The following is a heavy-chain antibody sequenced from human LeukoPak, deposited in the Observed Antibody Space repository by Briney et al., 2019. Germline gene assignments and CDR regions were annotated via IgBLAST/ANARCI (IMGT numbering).Heavy chain of an antibody. D-gene: IGHD6-25*01. CDR2: YSYSGST. Sequence: SETLSPSCSVCGGFTTHCYGSWIRQPRGRILGWVGIYSYSGSTKYNPSLKSRVTISVDTSNNQFSLNLRSVTAADTAVYYCATNTSGGDAFDIWGQGTMVTVSS. CDR3: ATNTSGGDAFDI. J-gene: IGHJ3*02. CDR1: GGFTTHCY. V-gene: IGHV4-59*12.